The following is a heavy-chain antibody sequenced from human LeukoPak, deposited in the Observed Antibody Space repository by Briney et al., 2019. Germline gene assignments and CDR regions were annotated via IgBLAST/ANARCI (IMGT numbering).Heavy chain of an antibody. CDR2: IYSGGST. J-gene: IGHJ4*02. Sequence: GGSLRLSCAASEFSVGSNYMTWVRQAPGKGLEWVSLIYSGGSTYYADSVKGRFTISRDNSKNTLYLQMNSLRAEDAGLYYCARDAHSSSWFQDYWGQATLVTVSS. CDR3: ARDAHSSSWFQDY. D-gene: IGHD6-13*01. CDR1: EFSVGSNY. V-gene: IGHV3-66*01.